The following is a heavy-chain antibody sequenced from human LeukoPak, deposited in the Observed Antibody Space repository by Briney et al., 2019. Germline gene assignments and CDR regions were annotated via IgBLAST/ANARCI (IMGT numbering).Heavy chain of an antibody. Sequence: QPGRSLRLSCAASGFTFSSYAMSWVRQAPGKGLEWVSAISGSGGSTYYADSVKGRFTISRDNSKNTLYLQMNSLRAEDTAVYYCAKDRFYGDYPGAYGMDVWGQGTTVTVSS. CDR1: GFTFSSYA. V-gene: IGHV3-23*01. CDR3: AKDRFYGDYPGAYGMDV. D-gene: IGHD4-17*01. J-gene: IGHJ6*02. CDR2: ISGSGGST.